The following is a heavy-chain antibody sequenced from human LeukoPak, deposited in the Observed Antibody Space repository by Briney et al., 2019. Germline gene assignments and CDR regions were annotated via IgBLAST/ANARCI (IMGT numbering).Heavy chain of an antibody. CDR3: ARGQWLISTFDH. Sequence: GGSLRLSCAASGFTFSSYAMHWVCKAPGKGLERVAVISYDGSNKYYADSVKGRFTISRDNSKNTLYLQMNSLRAEDTAVYYCARGQWLISTFDHWAQGTLVTVSS. D-gene: IGHD6-19*01. V-gene: IGHV3-30-3*01. J-gene: IGHJ4*02. CDR2: ISYDGSNK. CDR1: GFTFSSYA.